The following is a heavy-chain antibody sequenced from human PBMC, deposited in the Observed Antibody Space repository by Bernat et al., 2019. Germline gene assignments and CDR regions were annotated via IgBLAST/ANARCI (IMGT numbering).Heavy chain of an antibody. CDR2: IYYSGST. D-gene: IGHD3-3*01. CDR1: GGSISSGGYY. V-gene: IGHV4-31*03. Sequence: QVQLQESGPGLVKPSQTLSLTCPVPGGSISSGGYYWSWIRQHPGKGLDWIGYIYYSGSTYYNPSLKSRVTIAVDTSKNQFSLKLSSVTAADTAVYYCARDRVVRFGKAAFAIWGRGTMVTVSS. CDR3: ARDRVVRFGKAAFAI. J-gene: IGHJ3*02.